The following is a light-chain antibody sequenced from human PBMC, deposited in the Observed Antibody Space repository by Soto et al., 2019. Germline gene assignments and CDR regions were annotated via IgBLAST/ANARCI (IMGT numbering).Light chain of an antibody. J-gene: IGKJ2*01. V-gene: IGKV1-5*01. CDR2: DAS. CDR1: QSISRW. CDR3: QQFSSPPFFP. Sequence: DIQMTQSPSTLSASVGDRVTITCRASQSISRWLAWYQQKPGKAPKLLIYDASSLESGVPSRFSGSGSGTEFSLTISSLQAEDVAIYYCQQFSSPPFFPFGQGTKVEIK.